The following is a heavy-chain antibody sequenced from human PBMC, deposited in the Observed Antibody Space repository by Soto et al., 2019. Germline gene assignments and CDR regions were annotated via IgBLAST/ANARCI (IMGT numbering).Heavy chain of an antibody. V-gene: IGHV4-30-4*01. J-gene: IGHJ4*01. D-gene: IGHD6-19*01. Sequence: PSETLSLTCTVSGDSISSADYYWSWIRQTPGKGLEWIGHIFYSGTTYYNPSLKSRINLTVNTTNNQFSLKLTSVPAADTAVYYCARDNVMVVAGSTFDYWGHGTLVTVSS. CDR3: ARDNVMVVAGSTFDY. CDR2: IFYSGTT. CDR1: GDSISSADYY.